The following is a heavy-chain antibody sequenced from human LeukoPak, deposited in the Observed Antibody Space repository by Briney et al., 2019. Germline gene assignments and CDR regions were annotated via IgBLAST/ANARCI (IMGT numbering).Heavy chain of an antibody. V-gene: IGHV3-21*04. Sequence: GGSLRLSCAASGFTFSSYSMNWVRQAPGKGLEWVSSISSTSTYIYYADSVKGRFTISRDNSKNTLYLQMNSLRAEDTAVYYCAKDHSVYGDYAGGFDYWGQGTLVTVSS. CDR3: AKDHSVYGDYAGGFDY. CDR1: GFTFSSYS. CDR2: ISSTSTYI. D-gene: IGHD4-17*01. J-gene: IGHJ4*02.